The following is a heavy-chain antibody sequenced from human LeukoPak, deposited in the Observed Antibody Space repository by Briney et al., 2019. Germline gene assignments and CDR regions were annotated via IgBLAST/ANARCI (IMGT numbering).Heavy chain of an antibody. Sequence: GGSLRLSCAASGFTFGDYVMSWVRQAPGKGLEWVSAISTNGAATKYADSVKGRFTISRDNSKNTLYLQMNSLRAEDTAVYYCANPVRLLGTYWGQGTLVTVSS. CDR2: ISTNGAAT. CDR1: GFTFGDYV. V-gene: IGHV3-23*01. D-gene: IGHD1-1*01. J-gene: IGHJ4*02. CDR3: ANPVRLLGTY.